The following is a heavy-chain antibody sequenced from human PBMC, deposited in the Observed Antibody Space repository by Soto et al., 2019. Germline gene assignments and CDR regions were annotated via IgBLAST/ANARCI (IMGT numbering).Heavy chain of an antibody. V-gene: IGHV4-30-4*01. CDR3: ARASPVGTDV. D-gene: IGHD6-13*01. CDR2: IYYSGST. Sequence: SETLSLTCTVSGGSISSGDYYWSWIRQPPGKGLEWIGYIYYSGSTYYNPSLESRVTISVDTSKNQFSLKLSSVTAADTAVDYCARASPVGTDVWGQGTTVTV. CDR1: GGSISSGDYY. J-gene: IGHJ6*02.